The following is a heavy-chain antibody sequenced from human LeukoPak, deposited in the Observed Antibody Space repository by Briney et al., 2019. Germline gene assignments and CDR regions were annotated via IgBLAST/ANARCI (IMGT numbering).Heavy chain of an antibody. CDR3: VRQLFRYEN. J-gene: IGHJ4*02. CDR2: INPSNGGT. V-gene: IGHV1-2*02. Sequence: ASVKVSCKTSGYIFIVYYIHWVRQAHGQGLEWMGWINPSNGGTNYAQKFQGRVTMSRDTSSSTAYMELRRLGYDDTAVYSCVRQLFRYENWGQGTLVTVSS. CDR1: GYIFIVYY. D-gene: IGHD3-9*01.